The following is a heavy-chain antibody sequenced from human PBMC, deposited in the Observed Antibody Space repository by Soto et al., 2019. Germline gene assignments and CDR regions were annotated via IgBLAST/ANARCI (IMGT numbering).Heavy chain of an antibody. V-gene: IGHV3-48*03. D-gene: IGHD2-2*01. J-gene: IGHJ5*02. CDR2: IDSSGSAI. CDR3: ARDIGYCSSTSCHNWFEP. CDR1: GFTFTSYE. Sequence: GGSLRLSCVASGFTFTSYEMNWVRQAPGKGLQWVSYIDSSGSAIYYADSVKGRFTISRDNAKNSLYLQMNSLRAEDTAVYYCARDIGYCSSTSCHNWFEPWGQGTLVTVSS.